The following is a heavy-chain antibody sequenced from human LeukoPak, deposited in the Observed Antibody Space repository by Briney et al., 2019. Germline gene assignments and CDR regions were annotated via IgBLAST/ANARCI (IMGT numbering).Heavy chain of an antibody. D-gene: IGHD2/OR15-2a*01. J-gene: IGHJ4*02. CDR2: IYHTGNN. Sequence: SETLSLTCTVSGGSVSSDYWSWIRQPPGKGLEWIGYIYHTGNNDYNPSLKSRATISLDTSKNQFSLKLTSVTAADTAVYFCARHHFSSPFDYWGQGTLVTVSS. V-gene: IGHV4-59*08. CDR3: ARHHFSSPFDY. CDR1: GGSVSSDY.